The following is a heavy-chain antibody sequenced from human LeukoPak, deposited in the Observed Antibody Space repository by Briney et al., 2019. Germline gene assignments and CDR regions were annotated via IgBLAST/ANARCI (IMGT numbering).Heavy chain of an antibody. CDR1: GGSISSGGYY. D-gene: IGHD7-27*01. CDR2: IYYSGST. V-gene: IGHV4-31*03. Sequence: SGTLSLTCTVSGGSISSGGYYWSWIRQHPGKGLEWIGYIYYSGSTYYNPSLKSRVTISVDTSKNQFSLKLSSVTAADTAVYYCARVQAAGDSASFDYWGQGTLVTVSS. CDR3: ARVQAAGDSASFDY. J-gene: IGHJ4*02.